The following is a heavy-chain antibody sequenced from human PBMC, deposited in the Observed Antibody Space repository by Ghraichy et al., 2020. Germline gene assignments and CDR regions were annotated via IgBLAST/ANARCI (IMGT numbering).Heavy chain of an antibody. Sequence: ASVKVSCKASGYTFTSYGISWVRQAPGQGLEWMGWISAYNGNTNYAQKLQGRVTMTTDTSTSTAYMELRSLRSDDTAVYYCARDRSSGWYQGSLDYYGMDVWGQGTTVTVSS. V-gene: IGHV1-18*01. CDR2: ISAYNGNT. D-gene: IGHD6-19*01. J-gene: IGHJ6*02. CDR1: GYTFTSYG. CDR3: ARDRSSGWYQGSLDYYGMDV.